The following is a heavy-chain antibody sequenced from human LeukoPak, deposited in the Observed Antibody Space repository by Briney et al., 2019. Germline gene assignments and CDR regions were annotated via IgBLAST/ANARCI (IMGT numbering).Heavy chain of an antibody. CDR2: IYYSGST. J-gene: IGHJ4*02. CDR3: ARKPEATVTFDY. D-gene: IGHD4-17*01. CDR1: GGSISSSSYY. Sequence: SETLSLTCTVSGGSISSSSYYWGWIRQPPGKGLEWIGSIYYSGSTYYNPSLKSRVTISVDTSKNQFSLKLSSVTVADTAVYYCARKPEATVTFDYWGQGTLVTVSS. V-gene: IGHV4-39*01.